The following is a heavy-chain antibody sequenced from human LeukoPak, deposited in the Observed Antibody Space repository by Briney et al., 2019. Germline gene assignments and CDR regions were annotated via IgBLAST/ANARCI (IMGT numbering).Heavy chain of an antibody. CDR3: VREGYFFDY. CDR1: GDSVSSNSAA. CDR2: TYYRSKWYN. V-gene: IGHV6-1*01. Sequence: SQTLSLTCAISGDSVSSNSAAWTWIRQSPSRGLEWLGKTYYRSKWYNDYAESVKSRITINPDTSKNQFSLHLNSVTPEDTAVYYCVREGYFFDYWGQGTLVTVSS. J-gene: IGHJ4*02.